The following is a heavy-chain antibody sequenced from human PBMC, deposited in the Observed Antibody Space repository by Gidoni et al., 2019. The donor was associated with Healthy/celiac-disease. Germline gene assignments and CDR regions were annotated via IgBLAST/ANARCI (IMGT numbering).Heavy chain of an antibody. CDR2: ISWNSGSI. CDR3: AKGGPYGSGSYDY. J-gene: IGHJ4*02. V-gene: IGHV3-9*01. CDR1: GFPFDDYA. D-gene: IGHD3-10*01. Sequence: EVQLVESGGGLVQPGRSLRLACAASGFPFDDYAMHWVRQAPGKGLGWVSGISWNSGSIGYADSVKGRFTISRDNAKNSLYLQMNSLRAEDTALYYCAKGGPYGSGSYDYWGQGTLVTVSS.